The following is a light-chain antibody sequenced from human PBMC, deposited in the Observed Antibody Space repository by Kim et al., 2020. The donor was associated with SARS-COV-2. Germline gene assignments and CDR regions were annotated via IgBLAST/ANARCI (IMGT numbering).Light chain of an antibody. CDR1: SSNIGSNT. CDR2: SNN. V-gene: IGLV1-44*01. CDR3: AAWDDSLKGYV. J-gene: IGLJ1*01. Sequence: GQRVTISCSGSSSNIGSNTVSWYQLLPGTAPKLLIYSNNQRPSGVPDRFSGSKYGTSASLAISGLQSEDEADYYCAAWDDSLKGYVFGTGTKVTVL.